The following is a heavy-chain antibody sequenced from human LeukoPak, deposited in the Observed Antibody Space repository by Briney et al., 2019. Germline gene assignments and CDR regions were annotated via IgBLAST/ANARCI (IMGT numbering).Heavy chain of an antibody. Sequence: GRSLRLSCAASGFTFSSYAMHWVRQAPGKGLEWVAVISYDGSNKYYADSVKGRFTISRDNSKNTLYLQMNSLRAEDTAVYYCASFPTYCSSTSCYYGSFDPWGQGTLVTVSS. J-gene: IGHJ5*02. V-gene: IGHV3-30*01. CDR1: GFTFSSYA. D-gene: IGHD2-2*01. CDR3: ASFPTYCSSTSCYYGSFDP. CDR2: ISYDGSNK.